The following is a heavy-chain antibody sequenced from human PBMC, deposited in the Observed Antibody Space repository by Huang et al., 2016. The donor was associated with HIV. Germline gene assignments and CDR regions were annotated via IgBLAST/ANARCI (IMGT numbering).Heavy chain of an antibody. CDR2: ISDDGRNK. CDR3: ARSAVPGDGDWFDP. D-gene: IGHD6-19*01. J-gene: IGHJ5*02. Sequence: QVQLVESGGGLVQPGRSLRLSCAASGFTFTNYAIHWVRQAQGKGLEWVEIISDDGRNKFYADSVKGRFTISRDNSKSTLYLLMNSLRVDDTALYYCARSAVPGDGDWFDPWGQGTLVTVSS. CDR1: GFTFTNYA. V-gene: IGHV3-30*04.